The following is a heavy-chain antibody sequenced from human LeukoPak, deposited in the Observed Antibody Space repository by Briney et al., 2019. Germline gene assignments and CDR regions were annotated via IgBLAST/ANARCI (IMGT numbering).Heavy chain of an antibody. J-gene: IGHJ6*02. V-gene: IGHV3-72*01. CDR1: GFSFSDHY. D-gene: IGHD2-15*01. CDR3: ARDQYCSGGTCPYGMDV. CDR2: TRNKAHSYTT. Sequence: GGSLRLSCAASGFSFSDHYMDWVRQAPGKGLEWVGRTRNKAHSYTTEYAASVKGRFTISRDDSKNSLYQQMNSLKTEDTAVYYCARDQYCSGGTCPYGMDVWGQGTTVTVSS.